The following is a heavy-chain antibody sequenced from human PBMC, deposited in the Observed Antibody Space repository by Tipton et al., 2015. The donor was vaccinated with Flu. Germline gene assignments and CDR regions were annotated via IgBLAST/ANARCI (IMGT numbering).Heavy chain of an antibody. CDR1: GFSVSSTY. V-gene: IGHV3-53*01. Sequence: GSLRLSCAASGFSVSSTYMSWVRQAPGKGLEWVSALYAGGSAYYADSVKGRFSISRDTSKNMLNLQMDTLRAEDSAVYYCAKGRDYGNFEGDFDSWSQGIQVTVSS. CDR3: AKGRDYGNFEGDFDS. J-gene: IGHJ4*02. D-gene: IGHD4-17*01. CDR2: LYAGGSA.